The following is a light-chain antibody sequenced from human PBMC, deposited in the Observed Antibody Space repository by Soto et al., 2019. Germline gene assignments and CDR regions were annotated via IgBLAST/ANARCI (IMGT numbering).Light chain of an antibody. CDR1: NIGSKS. V-gene: IGLV3-21*02. CDR2: DDS. J-gene: IGLJ2*01. CDR3: QVWDASNDLHIL. Sequence: SYELTQPPSVSVAPGQTARITCGGKNIGSKSVHWYQQKSGQAHVLVVYDDSDRPSGIPERFSGYNSGNTATLTSSRVEAGDEADYYCQVWDASNDLHILFVGGTKLAVL.